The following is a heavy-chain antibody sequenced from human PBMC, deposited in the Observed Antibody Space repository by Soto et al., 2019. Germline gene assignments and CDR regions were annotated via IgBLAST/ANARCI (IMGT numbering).Heavy chain of an antibody. CDR1: GYSISSGYY. D-gene: IGHD5-12*01. Sequence: SDTLSLTYAVSGYSISSGYYWGWIRQPPGKGLEWIGTIYYSGSTFYNPSLRSRVTISVDTSKNHFSLKVSFVTAADTALYFCARVPRGVSGYDSWGFDDWGQGALVTVSS. CDR3: ARVPRGVSGYDSWGFDD. J-gene: IGHJ4*02. V-gene: IGHV4-38-2*01. CDR2: IYYSGST.